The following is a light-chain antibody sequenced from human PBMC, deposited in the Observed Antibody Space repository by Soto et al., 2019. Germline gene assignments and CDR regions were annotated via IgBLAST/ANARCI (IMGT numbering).Light chain of an antibody. V-gene: IGKV1D-12*01. CDR3: QQAISFPRT. CDR2: AAS. J-gene: IGKJ1*01. Sequence: DIQMTQSPSSVSASVGDRVTITCRASQDITRWLAWYQQKPGEAPKLLIYAASSLQSGVPSRFSGSGSGTDFTLTISSLQTEDFATYYCQQAISFPRTFGQGTKVEIK. CDR1: QDITRW.